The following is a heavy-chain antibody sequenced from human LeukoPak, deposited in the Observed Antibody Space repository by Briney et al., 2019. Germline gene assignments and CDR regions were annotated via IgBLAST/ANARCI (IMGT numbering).Heavy chain of an antibody. Sequence: PGRSLRLSRAASGFTFDDYAMHWVRQAPGKGLEWVSGISWNSGSIGYADSVKGRFTISRDNAKNSLYLQMNSLRAEDTALYYCAKDWAPMVRGPGGDYWGQGTLVTVSS. CDR1: GFTFDDYA. J-gene: IGHJ4*02. CDR2: ISWNSGSI. V-gene: IGHV3-9*01. CDR3: AKDWAPMVRGPGGDY. D-gene: IGHD3-10*01.